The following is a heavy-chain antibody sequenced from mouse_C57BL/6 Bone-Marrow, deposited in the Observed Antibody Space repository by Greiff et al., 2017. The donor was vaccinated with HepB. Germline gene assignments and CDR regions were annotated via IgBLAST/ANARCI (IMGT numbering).Heavy chain of an antibody. J-gene: IGHJ3*01. CDR1: GYSITSGYY. CDR3: ARDLEG. Sequence: ESGPGLVKPSQSLSLTCSVTGYSITSGYYWNWIRQFPGNKLEWMGYISYDGSNNYNPSLKNRISITRDTSKNQFFLKLNSVTTEDTATYYCARDLEGRGQGTLVTVSA. V-gene: IGHV3-6*01. CDR2: ISYDGSN.